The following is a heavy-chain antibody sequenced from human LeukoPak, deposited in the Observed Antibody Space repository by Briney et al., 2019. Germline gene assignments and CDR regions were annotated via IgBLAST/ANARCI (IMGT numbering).Heavy chain of an antibody. D-gene: IGHD2-8*02. J-gene: IGHJ4*02. CDR2: ISDIGSI. V-gene: IGHV4-59*08. CDR1: GGSISSYY. Sequence: SETLSLTCTVSGGSISSYYWSWIRQPPGKGLEWIAYISDIGSINYNPSLKSRVTISLDTSKNQFSLMLSSVTAADTAVYYCAGHHPRNTVDFWGQGTLVTVSS. CDR3: AGHHPRNTVDF.